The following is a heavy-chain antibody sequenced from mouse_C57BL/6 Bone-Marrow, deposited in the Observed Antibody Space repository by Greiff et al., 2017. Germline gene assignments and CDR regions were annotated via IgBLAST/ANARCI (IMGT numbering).Heavy chain of an antibody. Sequence: EVNLVESGGGLVKPGGSLKLSCAASGYTFSDYGMHWVRQAPGKGLEWVAYISSGSSTIYYADTVKGRFTISRDNAKNTLFLQMTSLRSEDTAIDYSARAGSGYPFDYWGQGTLVTVSA. J-gene: IGHJ3*01. CDR2: ISSGSSTI. D-gene: IGHD3-2*02. CDR3: ARAGSGYPFDY. CDR1: GYTFSDYG. V-gene: IGHV5-17*01.